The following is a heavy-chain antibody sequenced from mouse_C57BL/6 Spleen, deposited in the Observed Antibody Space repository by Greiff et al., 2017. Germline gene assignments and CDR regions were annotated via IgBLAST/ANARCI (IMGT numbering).Heavy chain of an antibody. V-gene: IGHV3-6*01. D-gene: IGHD1-1*01. Sequence: EVKLMESGPGLVKPSQSLSLTCSVTGYSITSGYYWNWIRQFPGNKLEWMGYISYDGSNNYNPSLKNRISITRDTSKNQFFLKLNSVTTEDTATYYCASLTTVVATDYFDYWGQGTTLTVSS. CDR1: GYSITSGYY. CDR3: ASLTTVVATDYFDY. J-gene: IGHJ2*01. CDR2: ISYDGSN.